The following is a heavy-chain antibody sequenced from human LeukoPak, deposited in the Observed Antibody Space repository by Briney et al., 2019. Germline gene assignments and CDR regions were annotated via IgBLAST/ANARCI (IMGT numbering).Heavy chain of an antibody. D-gene: IGHD1-26*01. J-gene: IGHJ4*02. CDR2: IYYSGST. CDR1: GDSISSSSFY. Sequence: PSETLSLTCTVSGDSISSSSFYWGWIRQPPGKGLEWIGSIYYSGSTYYNPSLKGRVTISVDTSKNQFSLKLSSVTAADTAVYYCARLTKGVWELLGWGQGTLVTVSS. V-gene: IGHV4-39*01. CDR3: ARLTKGVWELLG.